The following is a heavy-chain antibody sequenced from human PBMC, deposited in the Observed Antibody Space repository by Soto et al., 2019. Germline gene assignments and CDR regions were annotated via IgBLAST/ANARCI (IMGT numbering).Heavy chain of an antibody. Sequence: QVQLPESGPGLVKPSETLSLPCSVSGGSISAYYWSCIRQSPEKGLEYIAYSSSGGITNLNGALNGRVTMSIDTSKNQFSLKATSLTAADTAVYYCARARKATYITGGFDSWGQGTLVTVSS. CDR1: GGSISAYY. CDR2: SSSGGIT. V-gene: IGHV4-59*01. D-gene: IGHD3-3*01. CDR3: ARARKATYITGGFDS. J-gene: IGHJ4*02.